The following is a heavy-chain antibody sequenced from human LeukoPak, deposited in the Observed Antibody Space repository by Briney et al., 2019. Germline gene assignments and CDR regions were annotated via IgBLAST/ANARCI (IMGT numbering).Heavy chain of an antibody. V-gene: IGHV4-4*07. D-gene: IGHD2-21*01. CDR2: IYTSGST. J-gene: IGHJ4*02. CDR1: GDSISSYY. Sequence: SETLSLTCIVSGDSISSYYWSWIRQPAGKGLEWIGRIYTSGSTYYNPSLKSRVTISVDTSKNQFSLKLSSVTAADTAVYYCARDRPVAGTFDYWGQGTLVTVSS. CDR3: ARDRPVAGTFDY.